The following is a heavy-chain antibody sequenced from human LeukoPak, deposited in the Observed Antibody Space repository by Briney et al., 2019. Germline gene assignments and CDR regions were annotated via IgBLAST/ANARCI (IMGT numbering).Heavy chain of an antibody. CDR2: ISYDGSNK. V-gene: IGHV3-30*04. D-gene: IGHD5-18*01. CDR3: ARVQGRYSYGSGFDS. Sequence: GGSLRLSCAASGFTFSSYAMHWVRQAPGKGLEWEAVISYDGSNKYYADSVKGRFTISRDNSKNTLYLQMNSLRAEDTAVYYCARVQGRYSYGSGFDSWGQGTLVTVSS. J-gene: IGHJ4*02. CDR1: GFTFSSYA.